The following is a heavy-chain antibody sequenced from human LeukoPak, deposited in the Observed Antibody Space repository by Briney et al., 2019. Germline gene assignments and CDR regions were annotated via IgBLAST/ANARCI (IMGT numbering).Heavy chain of an antibody. CDR3: ARDHYDFWSGYYPDLDY. D-gene: IGHD3-3*01. V-gene: IGHV3-21*01. J-gene: IGHJ4*02. CDR1: GFTFSSYS. CDR2: ISSSSSYI. Sequence: GGSLRLSCAASGFTFSSYSMNWVRQAPGKGLEWVSSISSSSSYIYYADSVKGRFTISRDNAKNSLYLQMNSLRAEDTAVYYCARDHYDFWSGYYPDLDYWGQGTLVTVS.